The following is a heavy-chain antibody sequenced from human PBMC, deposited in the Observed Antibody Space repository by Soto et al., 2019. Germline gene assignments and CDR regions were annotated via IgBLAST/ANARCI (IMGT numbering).Heavy chain of an antibody. CDR2: INAGNGNT. CDR3: ARGIAVPVDPDY. J-gene: IGHJ4*02. CDR1: GYTFTIYA. V-gene: IGHV1-3*01. D-gene: IGHD6-19*01. Sequence: ASVKVSCKASGYTFTIYAMHWVRQAPGQSLEWMGWINAGNGNTKYSQRFQGRVTITRDTSASTAYMDLSSLRSEDTAVYYCARGIAVPVDPDYWGQGTLVTVSS.